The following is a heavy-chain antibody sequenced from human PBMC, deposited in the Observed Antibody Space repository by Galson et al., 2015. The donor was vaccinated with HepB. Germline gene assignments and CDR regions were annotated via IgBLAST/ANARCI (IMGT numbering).Heavy chain of an antibody. CDR3: ARERLEDGPTTYYYYGMDV. CDR1: GGTFSSYA. D-gene: IGHD4-11*01. CDR2: IIPIFGTA. J-gene: IGHJ6*02. V-gene: IGHV1-69*06. Sequence: SVKVSCKASGGTFSSYAISWVRQAPGQGLEWMGGIIPIFGTANYAQKFQGRVTITADKSTSTAYMELSSLRSEDTAVYYCARERLEDGPTTYYYYGMDVWGQGTTVTVSS.